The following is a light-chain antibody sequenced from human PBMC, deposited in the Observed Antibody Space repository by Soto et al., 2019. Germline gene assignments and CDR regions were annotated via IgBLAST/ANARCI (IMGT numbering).Light chain of an antibody. CDR2: EVS. CDR3: SSYAGSVYV. J-gene: IGLJ1*01. V-gene: IGLV2-8*01. Sequence: QSVLTQPPSASGSPGQSVTISCTGTSNDVGGYNYVSWYQQHPGKAPKLMIYEVSKRPSGVPDRFSGSKSGNTASLSVSGLQAEDEADYYCSSYAGSVYVFGTGTKVTVL. CDR1: SNDVGGYNY.